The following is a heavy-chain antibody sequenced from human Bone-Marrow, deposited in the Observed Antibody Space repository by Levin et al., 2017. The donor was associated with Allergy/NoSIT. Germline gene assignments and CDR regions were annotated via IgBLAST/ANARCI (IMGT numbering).Heavy chain of an antibody. CDR2: ISYDGSNK. V-gene: IGHV3-30*18. CDR3: AKALVGRYYFDY. CDR1: GFTFSSYG. D-gene: IGHD2-15*01. J-gene: IGHJ4*02. Sequence: GGSLRLSCAASGFTFSSYGMHWVRQAPGKGLEWVAVISYDGSNKYYADSVKGRFTISRDNSKNTLYLQMNSLRAEDTAVYYCAKALVGRYYFDYWGQGTLVTVSS.